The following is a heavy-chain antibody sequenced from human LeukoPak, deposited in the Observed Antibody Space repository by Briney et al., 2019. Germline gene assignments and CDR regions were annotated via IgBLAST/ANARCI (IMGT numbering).Heavy chain of an antibody. CDR1: GGTFSSYA. CDR3: ARELAVAGTVTHRFDP. J-gene: IGHJ5*02. V-gene: IGHV1-69*01. D-gene: IGHD6-19*01. Sequence: SVKVSCKASGGTFSSYAISWVRQAPGQGLEWMGGIIPIFGTANYAQKFQGRVTITADESTSTAYMELSSLRSEDTALYYCARELAVAGTVTHRFDPWGQGTLVTVSS. CDR2: IIPIFGTA.